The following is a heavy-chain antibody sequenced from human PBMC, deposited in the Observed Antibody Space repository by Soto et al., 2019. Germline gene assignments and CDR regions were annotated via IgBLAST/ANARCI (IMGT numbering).Heavy chain of an antibody. CDR1: GFTFSSYS. V-gene: IGHV3-48*02. CDR3: ASIYYYGSGSYTPPRYFDY. D-gene: IGHD3-10*01. J-gene: IGHJ4*02. Sequence: GGSLRLSCAASGFTFSSYSMNWVRQAPGKGLEWVSYISSSSSTIYYADSVKGRFTISRDNAKNSLYLQMNSLRDEDTAVYYCASIYYYGSGSYTPPRYFDYWGQGTLVTVSS. CDR2: ISSSSSTI.